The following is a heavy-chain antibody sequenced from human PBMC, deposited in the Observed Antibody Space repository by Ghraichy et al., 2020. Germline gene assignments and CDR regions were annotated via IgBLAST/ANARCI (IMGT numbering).Heavy chain of an antibody. CDR1: GGSVSSGSYY. CDR3: ASGSYWGYYYYMDV. J-gene: IGHJ6*03. CDR2: IYYSGST. D-gene: IGHD1-26*01. Sequence: SETLSLTCTVSGGSVSSGSYYWSWIRQPPGKGLEWIGYIYYSGSTNYNPSLKSRVTISVDTSKNQFSLKLSSVTAADTAGYYCASGSYWGYYYYMDVWGKGTTVTVSS. V-gene: IGHV4-61*01.